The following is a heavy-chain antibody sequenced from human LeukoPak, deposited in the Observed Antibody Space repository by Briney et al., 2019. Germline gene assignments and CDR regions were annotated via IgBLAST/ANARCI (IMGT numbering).Heavy chain of an antibody. CDR3: ARDHEWSWDY. V-gene: IGHV3-30*02. D-gene: IGHD3-3*01. J-gene: IGHJ4*02. CDR1: GVPFSIYG. CDR2: LRPDGRDK. Sequence: GGSLRLSCTVSGVPFSIYGLHWVRQAPGRGLEWVAFLRPDGRDKYYADSVKGRFTISRESSKNTVYLQLSSLRTEETAVYYCARDHEWSWDYWGQGTLVIVSS.